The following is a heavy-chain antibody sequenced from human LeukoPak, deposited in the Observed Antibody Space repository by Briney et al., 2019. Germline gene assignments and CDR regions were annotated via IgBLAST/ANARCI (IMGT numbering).Heavy chain of an antibody. CDR2: TFYSGST. J-gene: IGHJ4*02. CDR3: ARHIYRTYYFDS. V-gene: IGHV4-59*08. D-gene: IGHD1-14*01. Sequence: PSETLSLTCTVSGGSISSYYWSWIRQPPGKGLEWIGYTFYSGSTNYNPSLKSRVTISLDTSKNQFSLKLSSVTAADTAMYYCARHIYRTYYFDSWGQGTLDTVSS. CDR1: GGSISSYY.